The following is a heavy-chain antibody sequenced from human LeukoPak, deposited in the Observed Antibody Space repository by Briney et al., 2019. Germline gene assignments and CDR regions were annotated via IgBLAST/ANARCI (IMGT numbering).Heavy chain of an antibody. CDR2: INPNSGGT. Sequence: GASVKVSCKASGYTFTGYYMHWVRQAPGQGLEWMGWINPNSGGTNYAQKFQGRVTMTRDTSISTAYMELSRLRSDDTAVYYCARGGRYCNSTSCYGSAVPNWFDPWGQGTLVTVSS. V-gene: IGHV1-2*02. CDR1: GYTFTGYY. J-gene: IGHJ5*02. D-gene: IGHD2-2*01. CDR3: ARGGRYCNSTSCYGSAVPNWFDP.